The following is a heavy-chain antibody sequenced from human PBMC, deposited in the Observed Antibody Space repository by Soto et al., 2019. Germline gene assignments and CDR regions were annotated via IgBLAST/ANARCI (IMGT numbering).Heavy chain of an antibody. V-gene: IGHV1-69*02. CDR1: GGTFSSYT. CDR2: IIPILGIA. Sequence: GASVKVSCKASGGTFSSYTISWVRQAPGQGLEWMGRIIPILGIANYAQKFQGRVTITADKSTSTAYMELSSLRSEDTAVYYCARLTRYYDFWSGYKYDYWGQGTLVTVSS. D-gene: IGHD3-3*01. J-gene: IGHJ4*02. CDR3: ARLTRYYDFWSGYKYDY.